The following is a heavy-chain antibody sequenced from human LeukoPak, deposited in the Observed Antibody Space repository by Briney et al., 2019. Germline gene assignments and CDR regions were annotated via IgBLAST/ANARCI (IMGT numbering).Heavy chain of an antibody. CDR2: ISPTGGNT. CDR3: ARLYGRYSGTYQDY. J-gene: IGHJ4*02. CDR1: GYTFTSYY. D-gene: IGHD1-26*01. V-gene: IGHV1-46*01. Sequence: ASVKVSCKASGYTFTSYYMQWVRQAPGQGFEWMGMISPTGGNTNYAQNFQGRVTVPRDTSTTTVYMELSSLRSEDTAVYYCARLYGRYSGTYQDYWGQGTLVTVSS.